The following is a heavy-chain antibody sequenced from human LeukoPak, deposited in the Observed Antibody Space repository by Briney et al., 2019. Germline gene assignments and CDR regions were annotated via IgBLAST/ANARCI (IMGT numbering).Heavy chain of an antibody. CDR1: GFTFSSYA. CDR3: AKDKDPVSGWYGGIDY. Sequence: GGSLRLSCAASGFTFSSYAMSWVRQAPGKGLEWVSTFGGGGGTTYYADSVKGRFTIFRDNSKSTLYLQMNSLRAEDTAVYHCAKDKDPVSGWYGGIDYWGQGILVTVSS. J-gene: IGHJ4*02. CDR2: FGGGGGTT. D-gene: IGHD6-19*01. V-gene: IGHV3-23*01.